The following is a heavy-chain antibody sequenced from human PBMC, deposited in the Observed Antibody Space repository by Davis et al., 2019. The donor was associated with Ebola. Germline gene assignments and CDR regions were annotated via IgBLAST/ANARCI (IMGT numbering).Heavy chain of an antibody. V-gene: IGHV4-59*05. CDR3: ARDSGWGIYNPFDY. D-gene: IGHD5-12*01. CDR1: GGSISSYY. Sequence: SETLSLTCTVSGGSISSYYWSWIRQPPGKGLEWIGSIYYSGSTYYNPSLKSRVTISVDTSKNQFSLKLSSVTAADTAVYYCARDSGWGIYNPFDYWGQGTLVTVSS. CDR2: IYYSGST. J-gene: IGHJ4*02.